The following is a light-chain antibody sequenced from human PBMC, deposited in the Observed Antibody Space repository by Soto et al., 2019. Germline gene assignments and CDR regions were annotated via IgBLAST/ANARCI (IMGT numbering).Light chain of an antibody. V-gene: IGLV2-14*03. CDR1: SSDVGGYNY. J-gene: IGLJ1*01. Sequence: QSALTQPASVSGSHGQSITISCTGTSSDVGGYNYVSWYQHHPGKAPKLIIYDVSNRPSGVSIRFSGSKSDNTASLTISGLQPEDEADYHCSSYTTSNTRQIVFGTGTKVTV. CDR2: DVS. CDR3: SSYTTSNTRQIV.